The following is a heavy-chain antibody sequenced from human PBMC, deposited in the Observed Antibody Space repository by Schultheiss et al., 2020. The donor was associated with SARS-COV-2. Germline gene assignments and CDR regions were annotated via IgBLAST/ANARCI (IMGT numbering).Heavy chain of an antibody. CDR1: GYTFTSYG. D-gene: IGHD2-2*01. V-gene: IGHV1-2*02. J-gene: IGHJ4*02. Sequence: ASVKVSCKASGYTFTSYGISWVRQAPGQGLEWMGWINPNSGGTNYAQKFQGRVTVTRDTSSSTAYMELSRLRSDDTALYYCARAVGSSEEYWGQGTLVTVSS. CDR3: ARAVGSSEEY. CDR2: INPNSGGT.